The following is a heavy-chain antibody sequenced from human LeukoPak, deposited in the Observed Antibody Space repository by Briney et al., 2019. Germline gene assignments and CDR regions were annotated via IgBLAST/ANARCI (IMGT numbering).Heavy chain of an antibody. Sequence: AGGSLRLSCAASGFTVNTNHMSWVRQAPGKGLEWVSEIDSGGSTFYAHSVKGRFTVSRDISKDMLYLQMNSLRAEDTAVYYCVREIYVICWGSTCYRRHSFDIWGQGTLVTVSS. CDR2: IDSGGST. D-gene: IGHD2-15*01. V-gene: IGHV3-66*01. CDR1: GFTVNTNH. J-gene: IGHJ3*02. CDR3: VREIYVICWGSTCYRRHSFDI.